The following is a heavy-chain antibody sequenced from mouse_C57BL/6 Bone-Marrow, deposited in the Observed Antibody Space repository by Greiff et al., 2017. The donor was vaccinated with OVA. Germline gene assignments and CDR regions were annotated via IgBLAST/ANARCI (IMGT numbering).Heavy chain of an antibody. J-gene: IGHJ3*01. CDR3: TREGTNYGNFAWFAY. Sequence: QVHVKQSGAELVRPGASVTLSCKASGYTFTDYEMHWVKQTPVHGLEWIGAIDPETGGTAYNQKFKGKAILTADKSSSTAYMELRSLTSEDSAVYYCTREGTNYGNFAWFAYWGQGTLVTVSA. CDR1: GYTFTDYE. D-gene: IGHD2-1*01. CDR2: IDPETGGT. V-gene: IGHV1-15*01.